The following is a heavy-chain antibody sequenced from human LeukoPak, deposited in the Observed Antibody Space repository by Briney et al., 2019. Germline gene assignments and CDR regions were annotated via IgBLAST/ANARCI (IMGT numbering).Heavy chain of an antibody. Sequence: APVKVSCKASGYTFTSYDINWVRQATGQGLEWMGWMNPNSGNTGYAQKFQGRVTMTRNTSISTAYMEQSSLRSEDTAVYYCARAQGWYYGSGSYNWFDPWGQGTLVTVSS. V-gene: IGHV1-8*02. J-gene: IGHJ5*02. CDR1: GYTFTSYD. CDR2: MNPNSGNT. CDR3: ARAQGWYYGSGSYNWFDP. D-gene: IGHD3-10*01.